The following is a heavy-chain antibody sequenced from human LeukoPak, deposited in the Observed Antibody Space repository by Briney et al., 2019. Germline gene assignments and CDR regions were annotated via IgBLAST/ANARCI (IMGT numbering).Heavy chain of an antibody. V-gene: IGHV1-69*04. D-gene: IGHD5-24*01. Sequence: SVKVSCKASGGTSSSYAISWVRQAPGQGLEWMGTIIPIVGIANYAQKFQGRVTITADKSTSTAYMELSSLRSEDTAVYYCARDGEMATIYFDYWGQGTLVTVSS. J-gene: IGHJ4*02. CDR1: GGTSSSYA. CDR3: ARDGEMATIYFDY. CDR2: IIPIVGIA.